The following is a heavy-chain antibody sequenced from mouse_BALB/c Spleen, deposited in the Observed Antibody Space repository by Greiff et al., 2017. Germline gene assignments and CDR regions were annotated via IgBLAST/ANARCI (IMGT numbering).Heavy chain of an antibody. J-gene: IGHJ1*01. Sequence: DVKLQESGTVLARPGASVKMSCKASGYSFTSYWMHWVKQRPGQGLEWIGAIYPGNSDTSYNQKFKGKAKLTAVTSASTAYMELSSLTNEDSAVYYCTGGTTAAYWYLDVWGAGTTVTVSS. CDR2: IYPGNSDT. V-gene: IGHV1-5*01. D-gene: IGHD1-2*01. CDR1: GYSFTSYW. CDR3: TGGTTAAYWYLDV.